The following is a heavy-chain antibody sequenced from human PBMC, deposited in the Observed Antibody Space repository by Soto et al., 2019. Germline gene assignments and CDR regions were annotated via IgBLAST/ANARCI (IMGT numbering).Heavy chain of an antibody. CDR2: ITWNSGHI. D-gene: IGHD3-22*01. CDR1: GFNFDESA. Sequence: PGGSLRLSCVASGFNFDESAMNWVRQVPGKGLEWVSGITWNSGHILYADSVKGRFTISRDNAKKSLYLELNSLRPEDTALYYCAKGRSSMIVVVMDYWGQGTPVTVSS. V-gene: IGHV3-9*01. CDR3: AKGRSSMIVVVMDY. J-gene: IGHJ4*02.